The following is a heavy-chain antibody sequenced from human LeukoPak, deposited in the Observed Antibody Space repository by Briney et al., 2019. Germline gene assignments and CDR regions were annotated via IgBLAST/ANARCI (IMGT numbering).Heavy chain of an antibody. V-gene: IGHV1-69*05. Sequence: SVKVSCKASGGTFSSYAISWVRQAPGQGLEWMGRIIPIFGTANYAQKFQGRVTITTDEYTSTAYMELSSLRSEDTAVDYCWRDLGYYYDSSGHDAFDIWGQGTMVTVSS. CDR2: IIPIFGTA. J-gene: IGHJ3*02. CDR1: GGTFSSYA. CDR3: WRDLGYYYDSSGHDAFDI. D-gene: IGHD3-22*01.